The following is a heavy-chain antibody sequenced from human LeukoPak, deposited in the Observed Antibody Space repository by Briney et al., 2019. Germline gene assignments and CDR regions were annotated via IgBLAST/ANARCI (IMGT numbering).Heavy chain of an antibody. J-gene: IGHJ1*01. CDR3: VTDGGLLPYYFTY. D-gene: IGHD3-10*01. CDR2: IKNKNSGRTT. CDR1: GFTFRTYW. V-gene: IGHV3-15*01. Sequence: GGSLRLSCAVSGFTFRTYWMSWVRQAPGKGLELVGRIKNKNSGRTTNYIAPVKGRFTISRDDSRNTLYLEMDSLKTDDTAIYYCVTDGGLLPYYFTYWGQGTLVTVSS.